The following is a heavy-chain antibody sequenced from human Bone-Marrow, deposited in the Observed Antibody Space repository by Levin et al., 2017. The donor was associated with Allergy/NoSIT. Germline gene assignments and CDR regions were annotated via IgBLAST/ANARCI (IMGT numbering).Heavy chain of an antibody. CDR2: ISYDGSNK. CDR1: GFTFSSYA. CDR3: ARERLVPAASHYYDYGMDV. D-gene: IGHD2-2*01. V-gene: IGHV3-30-3*01. Sequence: GGSLRLSCAASGFTFSSYAMHWVRQAPGKGLEWVAVISYDGSNKYYADSVKGRFTISRDNSKNTLYLQMNSLRAEDTAVYYCARERLVPAASHYYDYGMDVWGQGTTVTVSS. J-gene: IGHJ6*02.